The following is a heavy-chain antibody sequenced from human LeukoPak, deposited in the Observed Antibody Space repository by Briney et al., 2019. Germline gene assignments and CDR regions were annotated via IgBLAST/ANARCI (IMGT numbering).Heavy chain of an antibody. Sequence: GGSLRLSCAASGFTVSSNYMSWVRQAPGKGPEWVSVIYSGGSTYYADSVKGRFTISRDNSKNTLYLQMNSLRAEDTAVYYCARDERYCSGGSCQKPFDYWGQGTLVTVSS. CDR3: ARDERYCSGGSCQKPFDY. V-gene: IGHV3-66*02. D-gene: IGHD2-15*01. CDR2: IYSGGST. CDR1: GFTVSSNY. J-gene: IGHJ4*02.